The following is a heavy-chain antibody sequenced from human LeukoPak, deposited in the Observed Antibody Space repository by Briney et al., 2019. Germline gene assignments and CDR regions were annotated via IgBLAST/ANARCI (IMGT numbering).Heavy chain of an antibody. CDR2: IYYSGST. D-gene: IGHD5-24*01. V-gene: IGHV4-30-4*01. J-gene: IGHJ4*02. Sequence: SETLSLTCTVSGFSISSGSYYWGWIRQPPGKGLEWIVYIYYSGSTYYNPSLKSRVTISVDTSNNQYSLKLSSVTAADTAVYYCAREGVRDGYADYWGQGTLVTVSS. CDR1: GFSISSGSYY. CDR3: AREGVRDGYADY.